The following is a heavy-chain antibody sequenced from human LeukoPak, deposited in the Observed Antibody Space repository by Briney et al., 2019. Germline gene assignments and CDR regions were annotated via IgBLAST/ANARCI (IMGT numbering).Heavy chain of an antibody. CDR1: GFTFSNYW. D-gene: IGHD1-7*01. CDR3: ARGLGGTGPPA. V-gene: IGHV3-74*01. CDR2: INGDESST. Sequence: GGSLRLSCAGSGFTFSNYWMHWVRQAPGKGLVWVSRINGDESSTTYADSVKGRFTVSRDNAKNTVYLQMNSLRADDTAVYFCARGLGGTGPPAWSQGTLVTVSS. J-gene: IGHJ5*02.